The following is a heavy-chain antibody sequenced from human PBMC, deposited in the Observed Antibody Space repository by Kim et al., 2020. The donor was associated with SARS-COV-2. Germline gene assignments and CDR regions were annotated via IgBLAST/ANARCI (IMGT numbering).Heavy chain of an antibody. J-gene: IGHJ6*02. CDR2: INSDGSST. CDR3: ARDLGPYYDFWSGYYRSYYYGMDV. Sequence: GGSLRLSCAASGFTFSSYWMHWVRQAPGKGLVWVSRINSDGSSTSYADSVKGRFTISRDNAKNTLYLQMNSLRAEDTAVYYCARDLGPYYDFWSGYYRSYYYGMDVWGQGTTVTVSS. CDR1: GFTFSSYW. D-gene: IGHD3-3*01. V-gene: IGHV3-74*01.